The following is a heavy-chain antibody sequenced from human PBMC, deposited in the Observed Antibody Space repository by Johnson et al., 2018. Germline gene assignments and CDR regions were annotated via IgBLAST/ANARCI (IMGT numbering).Heavy chain of an antibody. CDR2: ISYDGSNK. J-gene: IGHJ3*02. CDR3: ARDGGLLCSSTSCYEGGEDAFAI. D-gene: IGHD2-2*01. Sequence: QVQLVESGGGVVQPGRSLRLSCAASGFTFSSYSMHWVRQAPGKGLEWVAVISYDGSNKYYTDSVKGRFTISRDNSKNTLYLQMNSLRAEDTAVYYCARDGGLLCSSTSCYEGGEDAFAIWGQGTMVTVSS. CDR1: GFTFSSYS. V-gene: IGHV3-30-3*01.